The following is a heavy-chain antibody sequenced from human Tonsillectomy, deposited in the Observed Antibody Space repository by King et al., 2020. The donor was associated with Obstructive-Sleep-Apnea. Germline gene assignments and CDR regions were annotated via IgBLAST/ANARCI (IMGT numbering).Heavy chain of an antibody. J-gene: IGHJ6*02. V-gene: IGHV3-9*01. CDR2: ISWNSGSI. CDR1: GFIFDDYA. D-gene: IGHD3-3*01. Sequence: VQLVESGGGLVQPGRSLRLSCAASGFIFDDYAMHWVRQGPGKGLEWVSGISWNSGSIGYADSVKGRFTISRDNAKNSLYLQMNSLRAEDTALYYCTKSSGSYYYYNMDVWGQGTTVTVSS. CDR3: TKSSGSYYYYNMDV.